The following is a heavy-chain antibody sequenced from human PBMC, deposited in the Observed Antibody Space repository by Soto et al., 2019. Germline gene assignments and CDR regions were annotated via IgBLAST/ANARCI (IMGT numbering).Heavy chain of an antibody. Sequence: GGSLRLSCAASGFTLSDYWMHWVRQAPGKGLLWVSRISVDGGDTTYADFVKGRFTISRDNAKNTLYLQMDTLRAEDTAIYYCVGATEQRPIDEWGHGSLVTVSS. CDR2: ISVDGGDT. J-gene: IGHJ4*01. D-gene: IGHD6-25*01. CDR1: GFTLSDYW. CDR3: VGATEQRPIDE. V-gene: IGHV3-74*01.